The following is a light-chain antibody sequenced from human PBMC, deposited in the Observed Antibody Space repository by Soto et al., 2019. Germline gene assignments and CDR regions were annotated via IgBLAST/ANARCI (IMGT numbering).Light chain of an antibody. Sequence: DIQSSDSPSSLSASVGDRVTITFRASQSLSNWLAWYQQKPGKAPKLLIYNASNLDSGVPSRFSGSGSGTEFTLTISNMQPDDFAKYYCQQYDSYSRTFGRGTKVDIK. J-gene: IGKJ1*01. CDR2: NAS. CDR1: QSLSNW. V-gene: IGKV1-5*03. CDR3: QQYDSYSRT.